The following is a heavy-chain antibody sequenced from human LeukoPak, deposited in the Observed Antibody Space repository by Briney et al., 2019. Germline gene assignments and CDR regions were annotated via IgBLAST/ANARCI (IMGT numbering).Heavy chain of an antibody. J-gene: IGHJ6*02. CDR3: ARGTPRYNYYYYYGMDV. V-gene: IGHV3-30-3*01. CDR2: ISYDGSNK. CDR1: GFTVSSYA. Sequence: GGSLRLSCAASGFTVSSYAMHWVRQAPGKGLEWVAVISYDGSNKYYADSVKGRFTISRDNSKNTLYLQMNSLRAEDTAVYYCARGTPRYNYYYYYGMDVWGQGTTVTVSS. D-gene: IGHD1-1*01.